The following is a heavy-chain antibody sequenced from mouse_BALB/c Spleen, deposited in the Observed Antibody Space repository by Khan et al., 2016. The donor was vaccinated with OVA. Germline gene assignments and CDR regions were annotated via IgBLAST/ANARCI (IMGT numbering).Heavy chain of an antibody. Sequence: VRLQQSGPELVKPGTSMKISCKASGYSFTGYTMHWVQQSHGKNLEWIGLINPYNGVTIYNQKFMGKTTLTVDKSSSTAYIELLSLTSEDSAVYYCRLGDALGYWRQGTSVTVSS. CDR3: RLGDALGY. J-gene: IGHJ4*01. CDR2: INPYNGVT. D-gene: IGHD2-13*01. CDR1: GYSFTGYT. V-gene: IGHV1-18*01.